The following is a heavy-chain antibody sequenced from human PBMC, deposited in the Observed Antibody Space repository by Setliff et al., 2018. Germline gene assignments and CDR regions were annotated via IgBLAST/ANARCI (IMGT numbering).Heavy chain of an antibody. CDR1: GGTFSSYA. J-gene: IGHJ4*02. D-gene: IGHD1-26*01. CDR3: ARRVGATDVWDY. Sequence: SVKVSCKASGGTFSSYAIDWVRQAPGQGLEWMGGIIPILGIANYAQKFQGRVTITTDESTSTAYMELSSLRSEDTAVYYCARRVGATDVWDYWGQGTLVTVSS. V-gene: IGHV1-69*10. CDR2: IIPILGIA.